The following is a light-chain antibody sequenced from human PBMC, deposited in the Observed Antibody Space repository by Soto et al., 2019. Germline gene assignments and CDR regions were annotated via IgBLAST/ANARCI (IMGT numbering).Light chain of an antibody. CDR2: AAS. J-gene: IGKJ1*01. CDR1: QSISSY. Sequence: DIQMTQSPSSLSASVGDRVTITCRASQSISSYLNWYQQKPGKAPKLLIYAASSLQSGVPSRFSGSGSGTDFTLTISGLQPEDFETYYCQQSYSTPRTLGQGTKVDIK. V-gene: IGKV1-39*01. CDR3: QQSYSTPRT.